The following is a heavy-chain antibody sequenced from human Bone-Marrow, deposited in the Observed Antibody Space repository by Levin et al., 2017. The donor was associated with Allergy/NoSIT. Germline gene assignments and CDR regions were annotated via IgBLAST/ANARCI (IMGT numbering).Heavy chain of an antibody. D-gene: IGHD5-24*01. CDR2: FNPNSGGT. CDR1: EYTFTDYY. CDR3: ARAGEMATIFYFDY. J-gene: IGHJ4*02. Sequence: GASVKVSCKASEYTFTDYYIHWVRQAPGQGLEFMGWFNPNSGGTTYAQKFQGRVTMTRDTSISTAYMELSRLRSDDTAIYYCARAGEMATIFYFDYWGQGTLVTVSS. V-gene: IGHV1-2*02.